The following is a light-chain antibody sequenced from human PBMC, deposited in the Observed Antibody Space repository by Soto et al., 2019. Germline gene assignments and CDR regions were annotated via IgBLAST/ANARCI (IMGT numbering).Light chain of an antibody. CDR1: TSDIGAYNY. Sequence: QSALTQPPSASGSPGQSVTISCTGTTSDIGAYNYVSWYHQRPGKAPKLIIYEVTRRPSGVPDRIFGSKSGNTASLTISGLQADDEANYYCSSYTSSNTPYVFGTGTKVTVL. V-gene: IGLV2-8*01. CDR3: SSYTSSNTPYV. CDR2: EVT. J-gene: IGLJ1*01.